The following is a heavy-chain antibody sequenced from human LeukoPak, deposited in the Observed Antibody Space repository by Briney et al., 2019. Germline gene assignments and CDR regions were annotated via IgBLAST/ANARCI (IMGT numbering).Heavy chain of an antibody. CDR2: INHSGST. V-gene: IGHV4-34*01. Sequence: KPSETLSLTCAVYGGSFSGYYWSWIRQPPGKGLEWIGEINHSGSTNYNPSLKSRVTISVGTSKNQFSLELSSVTAADTAVYYCARYCSSTSCYGHDAFDIWGQGTMVTVSS. CDR3: ARYCSSTSCYGHDAFDI. CDR1: GGSFSGYY. D-gene: IGHD2-2*01. J-gene: IGHJ3*02.